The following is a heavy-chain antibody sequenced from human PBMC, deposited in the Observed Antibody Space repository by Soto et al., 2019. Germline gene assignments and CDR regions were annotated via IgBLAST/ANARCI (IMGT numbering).Heavy chain of an antibody. J-gene: IGHJ4*02. CDR2: IWYDGSNK. CDR3: ARVRDHDFYVY. CDR1: GFTFSSYG. V-gene: IGHV3-33*01. D-gene: IGHD2-21*02. Sequence: QVQLVESGGGVVQPGRSLRLSCAASGFTFSSYGMHWVRQAPGKGLEWVAVIWYDGSNKYYADSVKGRFTISRDNSKNTLYLQMNSLRAEDTAVYYCARVRDHDFYVYWGQGTLVTVSS.